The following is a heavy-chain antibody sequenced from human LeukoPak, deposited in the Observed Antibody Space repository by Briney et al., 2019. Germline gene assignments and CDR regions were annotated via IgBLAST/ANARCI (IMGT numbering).Heavy chain of an antibody. D-gene: IGHD3-10*01. CDR1: GGSFSGYY. V-gene: IGHV4-34*01. CDR2: INHSGSS. J-gene: IGHJ4*02. CDR3: ARTMVRGVTPFDY. Sequence: SETLSLTCAVYGGSFSGYYWSWIRQPPGKGLEWIGEINHSGSSNYNPSLKSRVTISVDTSKNQFSLKLSSVTAADTAVYYCARTMVRGVTPFDYWGQGTLVTVSS.